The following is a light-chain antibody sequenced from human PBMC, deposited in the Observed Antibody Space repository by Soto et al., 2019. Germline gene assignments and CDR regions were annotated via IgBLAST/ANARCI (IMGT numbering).Light chain of an antibody. CDR1: QVIRHD. CDR3: LHDHNYPWT. CDR2: GAS. Sequence: AIPMTQSPSSLSASVGDRVTITCRASQVIRHDLGWYQQKPGKAPKLLIYGASNLQSGVPSRFSGSGSGTDFPLTITSLQPEEFATYYFLHDHNYPWTFGQGTKVDIK. V-gene: IGKV1-6*01. J-gene: IGKJ1*01.